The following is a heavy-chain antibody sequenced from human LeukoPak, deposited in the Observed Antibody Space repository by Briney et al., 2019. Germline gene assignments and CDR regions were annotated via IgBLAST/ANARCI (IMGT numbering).Heavy chain of an antibody. Sequence: PGGSLRLSCAASGFAFSSYAMSWVRQAPGTGLEWVSAISGSGGNTYYADSVKGRFTISRDNSKNTLYLQMNSLRAEDTAVYYCARVSYDILTGYSYIDYWGQGTLVTVSS. CDR3: ARVSYDILTGYSYIDY. CDR1: GFAFSSYA. J-gene: IGHJ4*02. CDR2: ISGSGGNT. V-gene: IGHV3-23*01. D-gene: IGHD3-9*01.